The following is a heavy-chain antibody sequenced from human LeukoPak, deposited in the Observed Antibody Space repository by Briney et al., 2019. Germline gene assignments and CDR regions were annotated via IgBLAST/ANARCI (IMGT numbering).Heavy chain of an antibody. CDR3: IREVQVRASASLGL. CDR2: MNSAGTTI. D-gene: IGHD1-1*01. J-gene: IGHJ4*01. Sequence: GGSLRLSCAASGFTISGFWMHWVRHVPGEGLVWVARMNSAGTTINYADSVKARFTISRDNDRNTLHLQMNNLSLEDTAVYFCIREVQVRASASLGLWGRGTLVTVS. V-gene: IGHV3-74*01. CDR1: GFTISGFW.